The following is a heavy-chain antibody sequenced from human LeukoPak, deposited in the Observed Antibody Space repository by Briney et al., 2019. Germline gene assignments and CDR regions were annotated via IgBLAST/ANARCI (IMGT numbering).Heavy chain of an antibody. CDR1: GFTFSSYG. CDR3: AKDRPIDPNGDYDDVFDY. D-gene: IGHD4-17*01. V-gene: IGHV3-30*18. CDR2: ISYDGSNK. J-gene: IGHJ4*02. Sequence: GRSLRLSCAASGFTFSSYGMHWVRQAPGKGLEWVAVISYDGSNKYYADSVKGRFTISRDNSKNTLYLQMNSLRAEDTAVYYCAKDRPIDPNGDYDDVFDYRGQGTLVTVSS.